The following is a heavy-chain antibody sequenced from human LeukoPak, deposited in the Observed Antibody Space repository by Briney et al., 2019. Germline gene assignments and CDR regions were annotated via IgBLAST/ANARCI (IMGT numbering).Heavy chain of an antibody. D-gene: IGHD5-24*01. J-gene: IGHJ5*02. CDR3: ARPRDGYNSWFDP. Sequence: GESLKISCQGSGYSFSSYWIAWVRQMPGKGLEWMGIIYPGDSDTTYSPSFQGQVTISADKSISTAYLQWSSLKASDTAMYYCARPRDGYNSWFDPWGQGTLVTVSS. CDR2: IYPGDSDT. V-gene: IGHV5-51*01. CDR1: GYSFSSYW.